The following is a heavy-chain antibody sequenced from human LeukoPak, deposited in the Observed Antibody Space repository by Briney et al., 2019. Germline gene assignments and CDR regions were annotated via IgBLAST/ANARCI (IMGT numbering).Heavy chain of an antibody. CDR3: VRATWDY. Sequence: GGSLRLSCAASGFTFNSYSMNWVRQAPGKGLEWVSSINSGNSNIYYADSVRGRFTISRDNAKNLLYLQMNSLRAEDTAVYYCVRATWDYWGQGTLVTVSS. CDR1: GFTFNSYS. CDR2: INSGNSNI. V-gene: IGHV3-21*01. J-gene: IGHJ4*02.